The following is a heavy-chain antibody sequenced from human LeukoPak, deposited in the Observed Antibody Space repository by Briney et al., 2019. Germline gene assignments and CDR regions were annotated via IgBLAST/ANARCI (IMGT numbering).Heavy chain of an antibody. CDR2: ISTSSTTI. J-gene: IGHJ4*02. CDR3: ASGIVGAKSDY. CDR1: GFTFSTYS. D-gene: IGHD1-26*01. Sequence: SGGSLRLSCTASGFTFSTYSMNWVRQAPGKGLEWVSYISTSSTTIYYADSVKGRFTISRDNVKNSLYLQMNSLRAEDTAVYYCASGIVGAKSDYWGQGTLVTVSS. V-gene: IGHV3-48*04.